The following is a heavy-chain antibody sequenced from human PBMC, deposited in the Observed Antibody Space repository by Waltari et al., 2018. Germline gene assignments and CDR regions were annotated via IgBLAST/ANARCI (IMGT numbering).Heavy chain of an antibody. CDR1: GFTFSSYA. J-gene: IGHJ4*02. CDR2: IYSGAITT. V-gene: IGHV3-23*03. Sequence: EEQLLESGGGLVQPGGSLRLSCAASGFTFSSYAMNWVRQAPGKGLGWVSIIYSGAITTYYADSVEGRFTISRDNSRNTLYLQMNSLRAEDTAVYYCATYDFRSAVFEYWGSGILVTVSS. CDR3: ATYDFRSAVFEY. D-gene: IGHD3-3*01.